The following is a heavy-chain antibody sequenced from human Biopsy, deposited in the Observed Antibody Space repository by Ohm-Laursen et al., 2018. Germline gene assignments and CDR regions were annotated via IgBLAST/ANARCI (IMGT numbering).Heavy chain of an antibody. CDR1: SYTFTDYN. D-gene: IGHD1-1*01. Sequence: SVKVSCKASSYTFTDYNIHWMRQAPGQGLEWLGYINCKTGATNYAQKFQGTVTMTRDTSISTAYLALGSLRSADTAIYHCARDPLNVHKHFDYWGQGSLVTVSS. CDR2: INCKTGAT. V-gene: IGHV1-2*02. CDR3: ARDPLNVHKHFDY. J-gene: IGHJ4*02.